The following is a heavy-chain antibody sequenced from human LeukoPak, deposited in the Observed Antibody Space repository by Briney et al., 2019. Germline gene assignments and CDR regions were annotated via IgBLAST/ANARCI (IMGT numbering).Heavy chain of an antibody. CDR1: GYTFTSYD. J-gene: IGHJ4*02. CDR3: ARSKVGTTTLPIDY. CDR2: TNPNSGNT. Sequence: ASVKVSCKASGYTFTSYDINWVRQATGQGLEWMGWTNPNSGNTGSAQKFQGGVTMTRNTSITTAYMELSSLRSEDTAIYYCARSKVGTTTLPIDYWGQGTLVTVSS. D-gene: IGHD1-26*01. V-gene: IGHV1-8*01.